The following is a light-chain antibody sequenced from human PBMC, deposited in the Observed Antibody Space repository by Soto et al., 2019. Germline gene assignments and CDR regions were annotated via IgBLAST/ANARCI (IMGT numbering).Light chain of an antibody. CDR2: GAF. CDR1: QSVRRNY. CDR3: QQYASSPRT. V-gene: IGKV3-20*01. J-gene: IGKJ2*01. Sequence: EIVLTQSPGTLSLSPGERATLSCRASQSVRRNYLAWYQQKPGQAPRLLIPGAFSKATDIPDRFSGSGSGTDFTLTISRLEPEDFAVYYCQQYASSPRTFGQGTKLEIK.